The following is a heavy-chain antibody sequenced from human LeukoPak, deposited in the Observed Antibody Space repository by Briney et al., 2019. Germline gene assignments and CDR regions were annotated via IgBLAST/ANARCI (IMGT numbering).Heavy chain of an antibody. CDR3: AREGGFYRPLDY. CDR2: VHLDGRT. J-gene: IGHJ4*02. CDR1: GGSISFTNW. D-gene: IGHD6-25*01. V-gene: IGHV4-4*02. Sequence: PSETLSLTCGVSGGSISFTNWWTWVRQPPGKGLEWIGEVHLDGRTNYNPSLQSRLTMSVDFSENHISLKLTSVTAADTAVYYCAREGGFYRPLDYSGQGTLVTVSS.